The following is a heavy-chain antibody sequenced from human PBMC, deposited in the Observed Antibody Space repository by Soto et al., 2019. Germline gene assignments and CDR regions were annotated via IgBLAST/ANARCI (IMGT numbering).Heavy chain of an antibody. CDR1: GDSIISSDFY. D-gene: IGHD3-3*02. J-gene: IGHJ5*02. CDR3: ARHSLALRKNNWFDP. CDR2: IFYPGSS. Sequence: LSLTCTVSGDSIISSDFYWGWVRQPPGKGLEWIGSIFYPGSSYYNPSLKSRVTMSVDTSKNQFSLRLRSVTAADTALYFCARHSLALRKNNWFDPWGQGIMVTVSS. V-gene: IGHV4-39*01.